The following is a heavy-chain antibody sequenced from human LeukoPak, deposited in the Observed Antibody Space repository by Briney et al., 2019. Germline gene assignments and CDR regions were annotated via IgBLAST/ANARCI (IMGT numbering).Heavy chain of an antibody. CDR2: IYSGGST. CDR3: ARVRYDFWSGYLGAPGP. CDR1: GFTVSSNY. J-gene: IGHJ5*02. D-gene: IGHD3-3*01. Sequence: GGSLRLSCAASGFTVSSNYMSWVRQAPGKGLEWVSVIYSGGSTYYADSVKGRFTISRDNSKNTLYLQMNSLRAEDTAVYYCARVRYDFWSGYLGAPGPWGQGTLVTVSS. V-gene: IGHV3-53*01.